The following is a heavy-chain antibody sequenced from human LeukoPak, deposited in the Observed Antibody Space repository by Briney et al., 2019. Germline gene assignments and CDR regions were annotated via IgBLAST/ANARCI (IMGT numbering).Heavy chain of an antibody. CDR2: ITSNSSM. V-gene: IGHV3-69-1*01. D-gene: IGHD3-22*01. J-gene: IGHJ4*02. CDR1: GFSFNYYI. Sequence: GGSLRLSCAASGFSFNYYIMNWVRQAPGKGLEWVSSITSNSSMYYADSVKGRFTISRDNAKNSLFLHMNSLRADDTAVYYCARDFEERGYYLADFDYWGQGTLVTVSS. CDR3: ARDFEERGYYLADFDY.